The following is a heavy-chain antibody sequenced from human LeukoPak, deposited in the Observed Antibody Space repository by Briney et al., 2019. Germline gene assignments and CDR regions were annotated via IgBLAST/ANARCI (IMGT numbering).Heavy chain of an antibody. V-gene: IGHV4-34*01. D-gene: IGHD3-10*01. CDR2: INHSGST. J-gene: IGHJ5*02. CDR1: GGSFSGYY. CDR3: ARGRLLWFGGNWLDP. Sequence: SETLSLTCAVYGGSFSGYYWSWIRQPPGKGLECIGQINHSGSTNYNPSLKSRVTISVDTSKNQFSLKLSSVTAADTAVYYCARGRLLWFGGNWLDPWGQGTLVTVSS.